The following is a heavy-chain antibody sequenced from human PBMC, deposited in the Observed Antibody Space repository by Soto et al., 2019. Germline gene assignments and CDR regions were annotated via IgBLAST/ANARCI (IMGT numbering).Heavy chain of an antibody. CDR2: VYYSGST. V-gene: IGHV4-61*01. J-gene: IGHJ4*02. Sequence: PSETLSLTCTVSGDSVSSGTYFWSWIRQPPGKGLEWIGYVYYSGSTNYKPTLKSRLTMSVDTSKNQFSLKLSSVTAADTAVYYCARTSYSSSWYSPSSENSKYYFDYWGQGTLVTVSS. CDR1: GDSVSSGTYF. CDR3: ARTSYSSSWYSPSSENSKYYFDY. D-gene: IGHD6-13*01.